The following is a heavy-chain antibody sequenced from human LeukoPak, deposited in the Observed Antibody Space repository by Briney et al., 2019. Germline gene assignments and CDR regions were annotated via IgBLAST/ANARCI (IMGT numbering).Heavy chain of an antibody. V-gene: IGHV1-2*02. CDR2: INPNSGGT. CDR1: GYTFTRYY. D-gene: IGHD3-10*01. J-gene: IGHJ5*02. CDR3: ARAVTMVRGVIKVKRFDP. Sequence: GASVKVSCKASGYTFTRYYMHWVRQAPGQGLEWMGWINPNSGGTNYAQKFQGRVTMTRDTSIRTAYMELSRLRSDDTAVYYRARAVTMVRGVIKVKRFDPWGQGTLVTVSS.